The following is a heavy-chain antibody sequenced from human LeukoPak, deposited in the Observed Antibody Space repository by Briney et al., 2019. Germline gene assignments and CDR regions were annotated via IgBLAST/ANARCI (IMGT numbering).Heavy chain of an antibody. CDR3: ARADCSSASCFAVFDH. D-gene: IGHD2-2*01. CDR1: EFDFHTFE. Sequence: GGSLRLSCAASEFDFHTFEMNWVRQAPGKGLEWVSRIGSSGRTTYYADSVKGRFTISRDNANNSLYLQMNSLGAEDTAVYYCARADCSSASCFAVFDHWGQGALVTVSS. CDR2: IGSSGRTT. J-gene: IGHJ4*02. V-gene: IGHV3-48*03.